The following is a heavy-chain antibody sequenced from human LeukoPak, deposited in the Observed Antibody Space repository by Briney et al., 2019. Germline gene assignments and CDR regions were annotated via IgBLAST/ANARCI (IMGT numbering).Heavy chain of an antibody. CDR2: ISSSSSYI. J-gene: IGHJ4*02. Sequence: GGSLRLSCAASGFTFSSYSMNWVRQAPGKGLEWVSSISSSSSYIYYADSVKGRFTISRDNAKNSLYLQMNSLRAEDTAVYYCARAPMVVPAAIYDYWGQGTVVTVSS. V-gene: IGHV3-21*01. CDR1: GFTFSSYS. CDR3: ARAPMVVPAAIYDY. D-gene: IGHD2-2*02.